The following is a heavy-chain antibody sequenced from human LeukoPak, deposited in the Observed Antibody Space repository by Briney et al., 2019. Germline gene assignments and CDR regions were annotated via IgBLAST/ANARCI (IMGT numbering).Heavy chain of an antibody. CDR1: GGSISSGGYS. CDR3: ARRVVPAATFDY. CDR2: IYHSGST. D-gene: IGHD2-2*01. J-gene: IGHJ4*02. V-gene: IGHV4-30-2*01. Sequence: SETLSLTCAVSGGSISSGGYSWSWIRQPPGKGLEWIGYIYHSGSTYYNPSLKSRVTISVDRSKNQFSLKLSSVTAADTAVYYCARRVVPAATFDYWGQGTLVTVS.